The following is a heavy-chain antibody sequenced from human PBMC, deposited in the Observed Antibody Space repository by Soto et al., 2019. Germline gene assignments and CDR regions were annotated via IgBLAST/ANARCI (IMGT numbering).Heavy chain of an antibody. CDR2: ISGYNGNT. CDR1: GYTFTSYG. J-gene: IGHJ6*02. D-gene: IGHD3-10*01. V-gene: IGHV1-18*04. CDR3: ARAGKYYYGSGSPYYYGMDV. Sequence: QVQLVQSGAEVKKPGASVKVSCKASGYTFTSYGVSWVRQAPGQGLEWMGWISGYNGNTNYAQKLQGIVTMPTDTPTSTAYMELRSLRSDAPAVYYCARAGKYYYGSGSPYYYGMDVWGPGITVTGSS.